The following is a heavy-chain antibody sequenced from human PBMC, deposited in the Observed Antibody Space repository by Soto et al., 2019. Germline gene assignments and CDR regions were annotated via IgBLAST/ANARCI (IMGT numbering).Heavy chain of an antibody. J-gene: IGHJ5*02. CDR3: ARVRGYGSGILFDP. CDR1: GFTFSSYW. D-gene: IGHD3-10*01. Sequence: GGSLRLSCAASGFTFSSYWMHWVRQAPGKGLVWVSRINSDGSSTSYADSVKGRFTISRDNAKNTLYLQMNSLRAEDTAVYYCARVRGYGSGILFDPWGQGTLVTVSS. V-gene: IGHV3-74*01. CDR2: INSDGSST.